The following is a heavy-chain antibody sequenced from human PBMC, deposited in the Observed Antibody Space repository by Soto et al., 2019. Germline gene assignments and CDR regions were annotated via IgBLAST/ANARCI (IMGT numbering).Heavy chain of an antibody. D-gene: IGHD2-2*01. Sequence: EVQLVESGGGLVKPGGSLRLSCAASGFTFSSYSMNWVRQAPGKGLEWVSSISSSSSYIYYADSVKGRFTISRDNAKNSLYLQMNSLRAEDTAVYYCARGLSYALNYYYYMDVWGKGTTVTVSS. CDR3: ARGLSYALNYYYYMDV. J-gene: IGHJ6*03. CDR2: ISSSSSYI. V-gene: IGHV3-21*01. CDR1: GFTFSSYS.